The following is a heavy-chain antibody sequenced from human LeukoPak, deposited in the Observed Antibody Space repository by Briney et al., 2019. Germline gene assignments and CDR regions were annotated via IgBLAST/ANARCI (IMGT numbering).Heavy chain of an antibody. V-gene: IGHV3-23*01. Sequence: ADSVKGRFTISRDKSKNTLYLQMNSLRAEDTAVYYCAKTYYDFWSGYPKYNWFDPWGQGTLVTVSS. J-gene: IGHJ5*02. CDR3: AKTYYDFWSGYPKYNWFDP. D-gene: IGHD3-3*01.